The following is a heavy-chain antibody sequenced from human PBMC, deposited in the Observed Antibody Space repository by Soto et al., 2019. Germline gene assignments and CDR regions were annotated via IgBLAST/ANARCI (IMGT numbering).Heavy chain of an antibody. D-gene: IGHD3-16*01. V-gene: IGHV3-15*01. Sequence: GGSLRLSCVASGFSFNNAWMNWVRQAPGKGLEWVGRIRSKAVGGTEDYAAPVKGRFTISRDDSKNTLYLQMNSLKTEDTAVYYCTTLGNYYHYYKMDVWGQGITVTVSS. J-gene: IGHJ6*02. CDR1: GFSFNNAW. CDR3: TTLGNYYHYYKMDV. CDR2: IRSKAVGGTE.